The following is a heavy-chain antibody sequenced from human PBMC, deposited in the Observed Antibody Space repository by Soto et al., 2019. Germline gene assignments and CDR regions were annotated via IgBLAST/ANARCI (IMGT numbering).Heavy chain of an antibody. V-gene: IGHV2-26*04. Sequence: QVTVKESGPVLVKPTETLTLTCTVSGFSLSNAGLGVSWIRQPPGKPLEWLAHIFSNDEKSYSTSLKSRLTISKDTSKSQVVLIMTNMDPVDTATYYCASTYSTSWYWFDPWGQGTLVTVSS. CDR1: GFSLSNAGLG. J-gene: IGHJ5*02. CDR2: IFSNDEK. D-gene: IGHD6-13*01. CDR3: ASTYSTSWYWFDP.